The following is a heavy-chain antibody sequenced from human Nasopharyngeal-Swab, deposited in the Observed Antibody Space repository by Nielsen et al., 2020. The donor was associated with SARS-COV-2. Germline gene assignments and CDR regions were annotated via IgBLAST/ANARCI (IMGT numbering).Heavy chain of an antibody. Sequence: VRQAPGKGLEWIGEIYQSGNTNYNPSLKSRVSISLDKSKNQFSLNRTSVTAADTAVYYCATSGSSVTAGVNMDVWGKGTTVTVSS. D-gene: IGHD6-13*01. CDR2: IYQSGNT. J-gene: IGHJ6*03. CDR3: ATSGSSVTAGVNMDV. V-gene: IGHV4-4*02.